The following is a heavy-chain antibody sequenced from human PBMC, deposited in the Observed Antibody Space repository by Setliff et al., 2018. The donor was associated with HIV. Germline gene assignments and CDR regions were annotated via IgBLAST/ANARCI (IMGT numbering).Heavy chain of an antibody. Sequence: GGSLRLSCNASGFSFRSYAMSWVRQAPGKGLEWVANIKKDGSEKFYVDSVKGRFTISRDNAKNSLSLQMNSLRAEDTAVYYRARYAGGYPLNDVFDIWGQGTMVTVSS. CDR3: ARYAGGYPLNDVFDI. CDR2: IKKDGSEK. CDR1: GFSFRSYA. V-gene: IGHV3-7*01. J-gene: IGHJ3*02. D-gene: IGHD3-22*01.